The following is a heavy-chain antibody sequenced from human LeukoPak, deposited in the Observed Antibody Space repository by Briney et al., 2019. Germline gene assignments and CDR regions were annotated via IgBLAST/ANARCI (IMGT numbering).Heavy chain of an antibody. Sequence: GGSLTLSCAASGFIVSTKYMKWVRQAPGKGLEWVSILYSGSDTYYADSVEGRFIISRDSSKNTLFLQMNDLRVEDTAVYYCARVGDHFHWYLDLWGRGTLVTISS. CDR1: GFIVSTKY. D-gene: IGHD3-3*02. CDR3: ARVGDHFHWYLDL. V-gene: IGHV3-53*01. CDR2: LYSGSDT. J-gene: IGHJ2*01.